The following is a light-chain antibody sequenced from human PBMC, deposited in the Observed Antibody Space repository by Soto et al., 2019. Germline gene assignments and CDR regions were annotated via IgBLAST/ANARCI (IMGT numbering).Light chain of an antibody. CDR3: QQYGSSRFT. Sequence: EIVLTQSPGTLSLSPGERATLSCRASQRISSSYLAWYQQKPGQAPRLLVYGASSRATGIPDRFSGSGSGTDFNLTISRLEPDDFAVYYCQQYGSSRFTFGPGTKVDIK. J-gene: IGKJ3*01. CDR1: QRISSSY. V-gene: IGKV3-20*01. CDR2: GAS.